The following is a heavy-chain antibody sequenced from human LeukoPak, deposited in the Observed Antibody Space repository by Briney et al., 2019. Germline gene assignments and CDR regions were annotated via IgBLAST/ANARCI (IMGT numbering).Heavy chain of an antibody. V-gene: IGHV4-59*01. Sequence: SETLSLTCTVSGGSISSYYWSWIRQPPGKGLEWIGYISYSGRANYNPSLKSRVTVSVDTSKNQFSLKLSSVTAADTAVYYCARLGSNNWFDPWGQGTLVTVSS. CDR3: ARLGSNNWFDP. J-gene: IGHJ5*02. CDR1: GGSISSYY. CDR2: ISYSGRA.